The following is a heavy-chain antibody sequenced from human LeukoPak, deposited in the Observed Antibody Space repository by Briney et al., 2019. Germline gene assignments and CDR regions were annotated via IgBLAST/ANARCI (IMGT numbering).Heavy chain of an antibody. V-gene: IGHV4-30-4*01. CDR2: IYYSGST. D-gene: IGHD3-16*01. CDR3: ARESRLRFPYYYYGMDV. Sequence: PSETLSLTCTVSGGSISSGDYYWSWIRQPPGKGLEWIGYIYYSGSTYYNPSLKSRVTISVDTSKNQFSLKLSSVTAADTAVYYCARESRLRFPYYYYGMDVWGQGTTVTVSS. CDR1: GGSISSGDYY. J-gene: IGHJ6*02.